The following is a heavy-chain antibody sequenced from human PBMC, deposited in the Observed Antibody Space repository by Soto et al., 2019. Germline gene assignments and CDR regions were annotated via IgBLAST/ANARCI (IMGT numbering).Heavy chain of an antibody. CDR1: GYTFSSYY. D-gene: IGHD2-15*01. J-gene: IGHJ6*02. V-gene: IGHV1-2*04. CDR3: ARVHGGCSGGSCHPRYYGMDV. CDR2: INPNSGGT. Sequence: ASVKVSCKASGYTFSSYYMHWVRQAPGQGLEWMGIINPNSGGTNYAQKFQGWVTMTRDTSISTAYMELSRLRSDDTAVYYCARVHGGCSGGSCHPRYYGMDVWGQGTTVTVSS.